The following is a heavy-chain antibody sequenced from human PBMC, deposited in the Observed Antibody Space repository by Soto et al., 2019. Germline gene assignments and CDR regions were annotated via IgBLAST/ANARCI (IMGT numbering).Heavy chain of an antibody. CDR3: ARSRGSCSSTSCYPNWFDP. V-gene: IGHV3-53*04. Sequence: EVQLVESGGGLVQPGGSLRLSCAASGFTVSSNYMSWVRQAPGKGLEWVSVIYSGGSTYYADSVKGRFTISRHNSKNTRYLQMNSLGADDTAVYYCARSRGSCSSTSCYPNWFDPWGQGTLVTVSS. CDR2: IYSGGST. D-gene: IGHD2-2*01. CDR1: GFTVSSNY. J-gene: IGHJ5*02.